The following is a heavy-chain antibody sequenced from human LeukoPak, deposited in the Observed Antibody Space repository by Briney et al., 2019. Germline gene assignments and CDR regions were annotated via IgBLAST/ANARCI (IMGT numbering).Heavy chain of an antibody. Sequence: SETLSLTCTVSGYSISSGYYWGWIRQPPGKGLEWIGSIYHSGSTYCNPSLKSRVTISVDTSKNQFSLKLSSVTAADTAVYYCARENSKYSSPGTFDYWGQGTLVTVSS. CDR2: IYHSGST. J-gene: IGHJ4*02. CDR1: GYSISSGYY. D-gene: IGHD6-6*01. V-gene: IGHV4-38-2*02. CDR3: ARENSKYSSPGTFDY.